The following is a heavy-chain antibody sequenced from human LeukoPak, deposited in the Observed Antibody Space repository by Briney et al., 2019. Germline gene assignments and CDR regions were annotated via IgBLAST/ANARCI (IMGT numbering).Heavy chain of an antibody. Sequence: GGSLRLSCAASEFPFNGYWMSWVRQAPGKGLECVANINQDGTEKYYVDSVRGRFTISRDNSKSTLSLQMNSLRAEDTAIYYCATYRQVLLPFESWGQGTLVTVSS. J-gene: IGHJ4*02. CDR3: ATYRQVLLPFES. V-gene: IGHV3-7*03. D-gene: IGHD2-8*02. CDR1: EFPFNGYW. CDR2: INQDGTEK.